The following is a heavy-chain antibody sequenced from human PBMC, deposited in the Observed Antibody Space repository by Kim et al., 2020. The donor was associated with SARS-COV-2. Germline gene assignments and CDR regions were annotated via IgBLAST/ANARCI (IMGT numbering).Heavy chain of an antibody. CDR3: ARDGGGYWSYDAFDI. V-gene: IGHV3-33*01. Sequence: GGSLRLSCAASGFTFSSYGMHWVRQAPGKGLEWVAVIWYDGSNKYYADSVKGRFTISRDNSKNTLYLQMNSLRAEDTAVYYCARDGGGYWSYDAFDIWGQGTMVTVSS. J-gene: IGHJ3*02. D-gene: IGHD3-22*01. CDR2: IWYDGSNK. CDR1: GFTFSSYG.